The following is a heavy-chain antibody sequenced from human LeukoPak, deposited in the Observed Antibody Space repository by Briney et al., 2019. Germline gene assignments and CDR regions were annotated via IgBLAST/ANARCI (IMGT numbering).Heavy chain of an antibody. V-gene: IGHV4-38-2*02. D-gene: IGHD6-19*01. J-gene: IGHJ4*02. CDR2: IYHSGST. CDR3: ARAGGQWLTSYYFDY. Sequence: SETLSLTCTVSGYSISSGYYWGWIRQPPGKGLEWIGSIYHSGSTYYNPSLKSRVTISVDTSKNQFSLKLSSVTAADTAVYYCARAGGQWLTSYYFDYWGQGTLVTVSS. CDR1: GYSISSGYY.